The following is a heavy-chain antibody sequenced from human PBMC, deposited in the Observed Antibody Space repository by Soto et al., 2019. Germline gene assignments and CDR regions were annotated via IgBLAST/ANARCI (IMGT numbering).Heavy chain of an antibody. J-gene: IGHJ4*02. Sequence: SETLSLTCTVSSGSISSGGYYWSWIRQHPGKGLEWIGYIYYSGSTYYNPSLKSRVTISVDTSKNQFSLKLSSVTAADTAVYYCARAAEYSSSWYFDYWGQGTLVTVSS. D-gene: IGHD6-13*01. CDR2: IYYSGST. CDR1: SGSISSGGYY. CDR3: ARAAEYSSSWYFDY. V-gene: IGHV4-31*03.